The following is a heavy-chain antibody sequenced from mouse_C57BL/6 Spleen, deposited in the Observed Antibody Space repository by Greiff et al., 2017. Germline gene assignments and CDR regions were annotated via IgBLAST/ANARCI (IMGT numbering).Heavy chain of an antibody. CDR2: INPYNGGT. V-gene: IGHV1-19*01. CDR3: ARDYYGSSYRWYFDV. J-gene: IGHJ1*03. Sequence: EVQLQQSGPVLVKPGALVKMSCKASGYTFTDYYMNWVKQSHGKSLEWIGVINPYNGGTSYNQKFKGKATLTVDKSSSTAYMELNSLTSEDSAVYYCARDYYGSSYRWYFDVWGTGTTVTVSS. CDR1: GYTFTDYY. D-gene: IGHD1-1*01.